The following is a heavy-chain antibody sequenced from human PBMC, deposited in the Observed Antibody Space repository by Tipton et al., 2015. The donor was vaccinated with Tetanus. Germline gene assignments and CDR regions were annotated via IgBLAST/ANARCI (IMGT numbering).Heavy chain of an antibody. Sequence: TLSLTCTVSGGSISSSYWNWIRQPPGKGLEWIGSIYYSGNTYYNPALKSRVTISVDTSKNQFSLKLSSVTAADTAVYYCARQCVVPAAENDYGDNAFDSWGQGTLVTVSS. CDR2: IYYSGNT. CDR1: GGSISSSY. J-gene: IGHJ4*02. D-gene: IGHD2-2*01. CDR3: ARQCVVPAAENDYGDNAFDS. V-gene: IGHV4-39*01.